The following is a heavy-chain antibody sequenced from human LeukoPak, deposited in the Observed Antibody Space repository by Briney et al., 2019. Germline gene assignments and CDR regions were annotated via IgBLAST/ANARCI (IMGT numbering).Heavy chain of an antibody. Sequence: PGGSLRLSCAASGFTFSSYGMHWVRQAPGKGLEWVAVISYDGSNKYYADSVKGRFTISRDNSKNTLYLQMNSLRAEETAVYYCATDYFTPLDYWGQGTLVTVSS. CDR1: GFTFSSYG. CDR3: ATDYFTPLDY. J-gene: IGHJ4*02. D-gene: IGHD2/OR15-2a*01. CDR2: ISYDGSNK. V-gene: IGHV3-30*03.